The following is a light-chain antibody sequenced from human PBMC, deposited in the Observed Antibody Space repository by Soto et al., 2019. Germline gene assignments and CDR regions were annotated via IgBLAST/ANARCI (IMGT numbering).Light chain of an antibody. V-gene: IGKV3-11*01. CDR3: QQRINWPLFT. Sequence: EIVLTQSPATLSLSPGERATLSCRASQSVSSYLAWYQQKPGQAPRLLIYDASNRATGIPARFSGSGSGTDFTLTISSLEPEDFAVYYCQQRINWPLFTFGPGTKVDIK. CDR2: DAS. CDR1: QSVSSY. J-gene: IGKJ3*01.